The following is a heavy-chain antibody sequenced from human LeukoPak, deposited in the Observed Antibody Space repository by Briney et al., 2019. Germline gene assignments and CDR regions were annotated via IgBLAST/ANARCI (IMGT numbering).Heavy chain of an antibody. CDR3: TKNYYDTSGSLFY. D-gene: IGHD3-22*01. Sequence: GGSLRLSCAASGFTFSNAWMSWVRQAPGQGLEWVGRIKTKTDGATTDYGTPVKGRFTISRDDSENTLYLQMNSLKTEDTAVYFCTKNYYDTSGSLFYWGQGTLVTVSS. CDR2: IKTKTDGATT. J-gene: IGHJ4*02. CDR1: GFTFSNAW. V-gene: IGHV3-15*01.